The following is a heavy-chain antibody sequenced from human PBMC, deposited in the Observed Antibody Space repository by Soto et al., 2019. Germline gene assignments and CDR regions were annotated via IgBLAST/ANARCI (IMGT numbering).Heavy chain of an antibody. V-gene: IGHV1-69*13. CDR1: GGTFSSYA. J-gene: IGHJ4*02. CDR2: IIPIFGTA. Sequence: SVKVSCKASGGTFSSYAISWVRQAPGQGLEWMGGIIPIFGTANYAQKFQGRVTITADESTSTAYMELSSLRSEDTAVYYCARDSLPHYYDSSGYYYFDYWGQGTLVTVSS. CDR3: ARDSLPHYYDSSGYYYFDY. D-gene: IGHD3-22*01.